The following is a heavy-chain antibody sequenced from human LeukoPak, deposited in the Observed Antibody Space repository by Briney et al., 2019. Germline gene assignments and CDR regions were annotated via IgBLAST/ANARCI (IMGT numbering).Heavy chain of an antibody. D-gene: IGHD2-2*01. Sequence: ASMRVSCTASGYTFTGYYMHWVRQAPGQGLEWMGWINVNRAVTNYAKRFQGRVTMTRATSITTAYMELSRKESAVTAVYYCARRYCSSTSCYYFDYWGQGTLVTVSS. J-gene: IGHJ4*02. V-gene: IGHV1-2*02. CDR1: GYTFTGYY. CDR2: INVNRAVT. CDR3: ARRYCSSTSCYYFDY.